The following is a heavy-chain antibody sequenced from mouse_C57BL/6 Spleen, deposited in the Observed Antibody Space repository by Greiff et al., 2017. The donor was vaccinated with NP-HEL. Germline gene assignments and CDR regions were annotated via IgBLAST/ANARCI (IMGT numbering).Heavy chain of an antibody. CDR2: INPGSGGT. Sequence: QVQLQQSGAELVRPGTSVKVSCKASGYAFTNYLIEWVKQRPGQGLEWIGVINPGSGGTNYNEKFKGKATLTADKSSSPAYMQLSSLTAEDSAVYCCARAGYDYVGYFDVWGTGTTVTVSS. CDR1: GYAFTNYL. J-gene: IGHJ1*03. D-gene: IGHD2-4*01. CDR3: ARAGYDYVGYFDV. V-gene: IGHV1-54*01.